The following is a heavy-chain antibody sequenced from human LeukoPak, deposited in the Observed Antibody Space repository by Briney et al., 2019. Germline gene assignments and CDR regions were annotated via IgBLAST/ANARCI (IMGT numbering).Heavy chain of an antibody. CDR1: GFTFSTYD. CDR2: IWYDGSNE. J-gene: IGHJ4*02. D-gene: IGHD6-13*01. CDR3: ARDLSSSWIFDY. V-gene: IGHV3-33*08. Sequence: PGRSLRLSCAASGFTFSTYDMHWVRQAPGKGLEWVAVIWYDGSNEYYADSVKGRFTISSDNSKNTLYLQMNSLRAEDTAVYYCARDLSSSWIFDYWGQGTLVTVSS.